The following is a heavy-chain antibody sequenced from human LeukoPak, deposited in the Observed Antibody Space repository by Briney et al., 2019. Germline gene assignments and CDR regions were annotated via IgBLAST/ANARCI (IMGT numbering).Heavy chain of an antibody. J-gene: IGHJ4*02. CDR3: AREEGLVLDY. V-gene: IGHV3-30-3*01. CDR1: GFTFSSYA. D-gene: IGHD2-8*02. CDR2: ISYDGSNK. Sequence: GGSLRLSCAASGFTFSSYAMHWVRQAPGKGLEWVAVISYDGSNKYYADSVKGRFTISRDYSKNTLYLQMNSLRAEDTAVYYCAREEGLVLDYWGQGTLVTASS.